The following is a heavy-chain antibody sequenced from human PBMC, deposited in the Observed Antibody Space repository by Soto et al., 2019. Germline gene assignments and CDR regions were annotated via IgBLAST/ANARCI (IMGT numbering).Heavy chain of an antibody. CDR1: GGTFSSYA. V-gene: IGHV1-69*13. D-gene: IGHD2-21*02. J-gene: IGHJ4*02. Sequence: GASVKVSCKASGGTFSSYAISWVRQAPGQGLEWMGGIIPIFGTANYAQKFQGRVTITADESTSTAYMGLSSLRSEDTAVYYCARNLACGGDCYSDYWGQGTLVTVSS. CDR3: ARNLACGGDCYSDY. CDR2: IIPIFGTA.